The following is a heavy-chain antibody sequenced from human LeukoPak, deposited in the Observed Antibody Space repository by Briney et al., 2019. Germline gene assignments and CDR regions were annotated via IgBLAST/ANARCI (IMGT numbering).Heavy chain of an antibody. D-gene: IGHD4-17*01. CDR2: INPNSGGT. V-gene: IGHV1-2*02. CDR1: GYTFTGYY. CDR3: ARVDFYGDYPHFDY. J-gene: IGHJ4*02. Sequence: ASVKVPCKASGYTFTGYYMHWVRQAPGQGLEWMGWINPNSGGTNYAQKFQGRVTMTRDTSISTAYMELSRLRSDDTAVYYCARVDFYGDYPHFDYWGQGTLVTVPS.